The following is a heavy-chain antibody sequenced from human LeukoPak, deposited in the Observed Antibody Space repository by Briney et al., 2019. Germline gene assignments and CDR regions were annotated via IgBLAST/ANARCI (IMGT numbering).Heavy chain of an antibody. CDR2: ISSSSSYI. J-gene: IGHJ4*02. Sequence: GGSLRLSCAASGFTFSSYSMNWVRQAPGKGLEWVSSISSSSSYIYYADSVKGRSTISRDNAKNSLYLQMNSLRAEDTAVYYCARGGMVGATYFDYWGQGTLVTVSS. CDR3: ARGGMVGATYFDY. CDR1: GFTFSSYS. D-gene: IGHD1-26*01. V-gene: IGHV3-21*01.